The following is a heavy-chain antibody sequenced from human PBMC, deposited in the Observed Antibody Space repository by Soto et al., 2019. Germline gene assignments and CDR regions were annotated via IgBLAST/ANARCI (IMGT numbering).Heavy chain of an antibody. CDR1: GFTFSSYS. CDR3: ARDKDWAFDY. Sequence: EVPLVESGGSLVQPGWSLRLSCVASGFTFSSYSMVWVRQAPGKGLEWVSYIFTTGTTIYYADSVKGRFTVSRDNAKNSLFLLLNSLRAEDTAVYYCARDKDWAFDYWGQGTLVTVSS. CDR2: IFTTGTTI. D-gene: IGHD3-9*01. J-gene: IGHJ4*02. V-gene: IGHV3-48*03.